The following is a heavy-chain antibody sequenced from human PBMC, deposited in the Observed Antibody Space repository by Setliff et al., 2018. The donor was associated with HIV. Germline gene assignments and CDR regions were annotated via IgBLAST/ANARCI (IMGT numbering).Heavy chain of an antibody. CDR3: ARDLATTSFDY. J-gene: IGHJ4*02. Sequence: GGSLRLSCAASGFTFSTYTMNWVRQAPGKGLEWVSSISSSSTQIFYVDSVKGRFTISRDNAKNSLYLQMNSLRAEDTAVYYCARDLATTSFDYWGQGTLVTVSS. V-gene: IGHV3-21*01. CDR1: GFTFSTYT. D-gene: IGHD1-26*01. CDR2: ISSSSTQI.